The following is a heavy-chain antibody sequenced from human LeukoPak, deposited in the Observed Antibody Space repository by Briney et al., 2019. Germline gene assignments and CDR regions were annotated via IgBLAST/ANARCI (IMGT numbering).Heavy chain of an antibody. Sequence: SGPSLLKLPQTLTLTCTFSGFSLSTRGVGVGWIRQPPGKALVWLALIYWDDDKRYSPSLKSRLTITKDTSKNQVVLTMTNMDPVDTATYYCAHRIQSRYFDYWGQGILVTVSS. CDR2: IYWDDDK. V-gene: IGHV2-5*02. CDR3: AHRIQSRYFDY. J-gene: IGHJ4*02. CDR1: GFSLSTRGVG.